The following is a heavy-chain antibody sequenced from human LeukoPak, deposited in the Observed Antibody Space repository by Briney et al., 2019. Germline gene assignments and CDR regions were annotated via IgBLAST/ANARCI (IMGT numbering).Heavy chain of an antibody. Sequence: ASVKVSCKASGYTFTSYYMHWVRQAPGQGLEWMGIINPSGGSTSYAQKFQGRVTMTRDTSTSTVYMELSSLRSEDTAVYYCARVHSGYDWDPWEGDYWGQGTLVTVSS. D-gene: IGHD5-12*01. V-gene: IGHV1-46*01. CDR2: INPSGGST. CDR1: GYTFTSYY. CDR3: ARVHSGYDWDPWEGDY. J-gene: IGHJ4*02.